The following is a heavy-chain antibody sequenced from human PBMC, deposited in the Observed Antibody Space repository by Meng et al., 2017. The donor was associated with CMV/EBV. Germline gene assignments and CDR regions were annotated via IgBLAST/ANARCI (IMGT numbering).Heavy chain of an antibody. J-gene: IGHJ5*02. CDR2: IYYSGST. CDR3: ASPYCSSTSCYTGNWFDP. V-gene: IGHV4-39*01. D-gene: IGHD2-2*02. CDR1: GGSISSSSSY. Sequence: SETLSLSCTVSGGSISSSSSYWGWIRQPPGKGLEWIGSIYYSGSTYYNPSLKSRVTISVDTSKNQFSLKLSPVTAADTAVYYCASPYCSSTSCYTGNWFDPWGQGTLVTVSS.